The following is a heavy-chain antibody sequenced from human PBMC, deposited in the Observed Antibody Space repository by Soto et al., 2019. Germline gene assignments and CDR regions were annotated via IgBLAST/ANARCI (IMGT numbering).Heavy chain of an antibody. J-gene: IGHJ4*02. CDR2: ITNTGGDS. CDR1: GFTFSNNA. Sequence: GGSLRLSCAASGFTFSNNAMTWVRQAPGKGLEWVSVITNTGGDSLYADSVKGRFTISRDNFKNTLYLQMNSLRAEDTAIYYCARASGESYPGSRVFDSWGQGTRVTVSS. D-gene: IGHD3-10*01. V-gene: IGHV3-23*01. CDR3: ARASGESYPGSRVFDS.